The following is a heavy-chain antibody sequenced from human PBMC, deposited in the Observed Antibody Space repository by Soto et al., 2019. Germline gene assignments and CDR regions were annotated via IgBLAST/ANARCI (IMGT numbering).Heavy chain of an antibody. CDR3: ARVQQLVGYFYYYMDV. D-gene: IGHD6-6*01. V-gene: IGHV1-18*01. CDR1: GYTFTNYG. CDR2: ISAYNGDT. J-gene: IGHJ6*03. Sequence: QVQLLQSGAEVKKPGASVKVSCKASGYTFTNYGITWVRQAPGQGLEWMGWISAYNGDTHYTQRLQGRVTMTTDTSTSTAYMELRGLRSDETSVYYCARVQQLVGYFYYYMDVWGKGTTVTVSS.